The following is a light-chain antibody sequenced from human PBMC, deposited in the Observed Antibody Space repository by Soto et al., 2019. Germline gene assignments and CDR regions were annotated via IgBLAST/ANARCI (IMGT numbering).Light chain of an antibody. V-gene: IGKV3-20*01. Sequence: ETVLTQSPGTLSLSAGERATLSCRASQSVASGYLVWYQQKSGQTPTVLIYGASTRAAGIPDRFSGSGSGTDFTLTISRLEPEDFAVYYCQLYESSPTFGQGTKVEMK. CDR3: QLYESSPT. CDR1: QSVASGY. J-gene: IGKJ1*01. CDR2: GAS.